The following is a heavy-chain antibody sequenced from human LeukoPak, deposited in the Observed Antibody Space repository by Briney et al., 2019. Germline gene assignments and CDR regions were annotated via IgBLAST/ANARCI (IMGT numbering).Heavy chain of an antibody. CDR1: GYTFTGYY. V-gene: IGHV1-2*02. J-gene: IGHJ5*02. D-gene: IGHD2-2*01. CDR2: INPNSGGT. Sequence: ASVKVSCKASGYTFTGYYMHWVRQAPGQGLEWMGWINPNSGGTNYAQKFQGRVTMTRDTSISTAYMELSRLRSDDTAVYYCARVPPYIVVVPAAMSGFGPWGQGTLVTVSS. CDR3: ARVPPYIVVVPAAMSGFGP.